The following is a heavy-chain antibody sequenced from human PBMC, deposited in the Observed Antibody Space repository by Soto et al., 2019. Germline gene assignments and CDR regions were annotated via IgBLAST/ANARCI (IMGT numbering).Heavy chain of an antibody. Sequence: PPGKGLEWIAYISYSWNTYYNPSLKSRISISADTCKNQFSLELKSVTVADTAVYYGGTVRASSYVAYWGHGTLVTVSS. D-gene: IGHD6-6*01. CDR2: ISYSWNT. J-gene: IGHJ4*01. V-gene: IGHV4-30-4*01. CDR3: GTVRASSYVAY.